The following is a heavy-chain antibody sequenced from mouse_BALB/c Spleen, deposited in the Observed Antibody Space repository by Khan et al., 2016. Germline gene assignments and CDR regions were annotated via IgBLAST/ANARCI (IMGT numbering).Heavy chain of an antibody. V-gene: IGHV2-9-2*01. D-gene: IGHD1-1*01. CDR2: IWAGGVT. CDR1: GFSLTNYD. CDR3: VREGYGRTYGAIDH. Sequence: VQLQESGPGLVAPSQSLSITCTVSGFSLTNYDTSWIRQPPGKGLEWLGVIWAGGVTKYNSAFMSRVSITKDYSKSQVSLKMNSLQTGDTAIYYCVREGYGRTYGAIDHWGQGTSVTVSS. J-gene: IGHJ4*01.